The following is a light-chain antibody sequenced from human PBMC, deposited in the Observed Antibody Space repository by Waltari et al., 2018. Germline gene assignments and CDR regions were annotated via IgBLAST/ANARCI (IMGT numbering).Light chain of an antibody. CDR3: HVWHPDMDPGV. Sequence: SYALTQPPSVAVAPGPTARITCRGDHIGSNSVHWYQQKPGQAPVLVFFYDSDRPSGIPERFAGSNSGNTATLTISSVEAGDEAKYYCHVWHPDMDPGVFGPGTEVSV. CDR2: YDS. J-gene: IGLJ1*01. CDR1: HIGSNS. V-gene: IGLV3-21*02.